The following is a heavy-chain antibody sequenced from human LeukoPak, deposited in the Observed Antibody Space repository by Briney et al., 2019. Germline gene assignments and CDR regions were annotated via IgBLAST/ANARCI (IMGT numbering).Heavy chain of an antibody. CDR3: VKGRRKSGYDD. D-gene: IGHD5-12*01. CDR2: IGAGDSTT. CDR1: GFILSTYV. V-gene: IGHV3-23*01. Sequence: PGGSLRLSCAASGFILSTYVMNWVRQAPGKGLEWVSSIGAGDSTTYYADSMKGRFTISRDNSMNTLYLQMNSLRVEDTAIYYCVKGRRKSGYDDWGQGALVTVSS. J-gene: IGHJ4*02.